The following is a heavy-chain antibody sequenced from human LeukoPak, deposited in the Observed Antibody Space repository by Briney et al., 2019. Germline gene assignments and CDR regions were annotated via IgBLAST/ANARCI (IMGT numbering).Heavy chain of an antibody. CDR2: IRYDGSDK. V-gene: IGHV3-30*02. CDR1: GFTFSNYV. CDR3: AILPLVRGVILAVVY. Sequence: GGSLRLSCAASGFTFSNYVMPWVRQAPGKGLEWVPFIRYDGSDKYYADSVKGRFAISRYNSKNTLYLQMISLRAEDTGVYYCAILPLVRGVILAVVYWGQGTLVTVSS. J-gene: IGHJ4*02. D-gene: IGHD3-10*01.